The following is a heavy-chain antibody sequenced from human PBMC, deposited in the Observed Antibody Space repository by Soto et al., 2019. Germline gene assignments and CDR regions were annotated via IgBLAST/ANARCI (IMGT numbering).Heavy chain of an antibody. J-gene: IGHJ4*02. V-gene: IGHV4-34*01. CDR3: ARLVYDTRLNYMYFDF. D-gene: IGHD3-10*01. CDR2: INHSGST. Sequence: ETPSPPCAVYGGAFRGFYWGWVRPPPRKGLEWIGEINHSGSTNYNPSLKSRVTISVDTSKNQFSLKLSSVTAADTAIYFCARLVYDTRLNYMYFDFWGQGTLVTVSS. CDR1: GGAFRGFY.